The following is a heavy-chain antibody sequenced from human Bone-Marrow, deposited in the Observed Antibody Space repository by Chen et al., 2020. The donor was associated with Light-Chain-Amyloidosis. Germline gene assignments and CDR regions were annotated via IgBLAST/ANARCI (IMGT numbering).Heavy chain of an antibody. CDR1: GGSISSSSYY. CDR3: ARHPDLDYFDY. J-gene: IGHJ4*02. V-gene: IGHV4-39*01. CDR2: IYYSGST. Sequence: LQLQESGPGLVKPSETLSLTCTVSGGSISSSSYYWGWIRQPPGKGLEWIGSIYYSGSTYYNPSLKSRVTISVDTSKNQFSLKLSSVTAADTAVYYCARHPDLDYFDYWGQGTLVTVSS. D-gene: IGHD3-3*01.